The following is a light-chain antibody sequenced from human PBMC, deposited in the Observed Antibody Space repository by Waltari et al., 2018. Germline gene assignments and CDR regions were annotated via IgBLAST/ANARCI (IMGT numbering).Light chain of an antibody. V-gene: IGLV3-25*03. Sequence: SYELTQPPSVSVSPGQTARTTCSGDALPRQSAYWYQQRPGQAPMLMIYQDTQRPSEIPERFSGSSSGTTVTLTISEVQAEDEADYYCQSADGSGTYVVFGGGTKLTVL. CDR1: ALPRQS. CDR2: QDT. J-gene: IGLJ2*01. CDR3: QSADGSGTYVV.